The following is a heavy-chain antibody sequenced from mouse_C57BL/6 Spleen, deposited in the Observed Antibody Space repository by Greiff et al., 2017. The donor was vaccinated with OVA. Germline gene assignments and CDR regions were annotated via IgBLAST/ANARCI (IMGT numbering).Heavy chain of an antibody. Sequence: QVQLKQSGAELVKPGASVKISCKASGYAFSSSWMNWVKQRPGKGLEWIGQIYPEDGDTNYNGKFKGKATLTADKSSSTAYMQLSSLTSEDSAVYLCGRGGGTGAMDYWGQGTSVTVSS. CDR3: GRGGGTGAMDY. CDR2: IYPEDGDT. CDR1: GYAFSSSW. D-gene: IGHD3-3*01. J-gene: IGHJ4*01. V-gene: IGHV1-80*01.